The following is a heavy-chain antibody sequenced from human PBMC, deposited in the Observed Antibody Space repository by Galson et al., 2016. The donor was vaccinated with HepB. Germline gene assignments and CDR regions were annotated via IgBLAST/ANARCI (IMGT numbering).Heavy chain of an antibody. CDR1: GGSISSGDYY. J-gene: IGHJ4*02. D-gene: IGHD3-22*01. Sequence: TLSLTCTVSGGSISSGDYYWSWIRQPPGKGLEWIGNILHTGSTDYNSSLKSRLSISVDTSKNQISLKLSSVTAADTAVYYCARWTYDYDSSGFYRYFDYRGQGTLVTVSS. CDR3: ARWTYDYDSSGFYRYFDY. V-gene: IGHV4-30-4*01. CDR2: ILHTGST.